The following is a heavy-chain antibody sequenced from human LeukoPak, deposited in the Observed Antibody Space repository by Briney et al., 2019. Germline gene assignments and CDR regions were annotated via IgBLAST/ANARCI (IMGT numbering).Heavy chain of an antibody. CDR3: AKREKGYGYIFDY. D-gene: IGHD5-18*01. V-gene: IGHV3-23*01. Sequence: GGSLRLSCAASGFTFTTYAMSWVRQAPGKGLEWVSAISGSGGAPYYADSVKGRFTISRDNSKNTLYLQMNSLRAEDTAVYYCAKREKGYGYIFDYWGQGTLVTVSS. CDR1: GFTFTTYA. CDR2: ISGSGGAP. J-gene: IGHJ4*02.